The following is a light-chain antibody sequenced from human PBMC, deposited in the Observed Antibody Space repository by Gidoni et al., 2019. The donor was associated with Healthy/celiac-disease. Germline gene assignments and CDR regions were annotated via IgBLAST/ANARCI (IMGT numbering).Light chain of an antibody. CDR3: QQYGSSPPT. V-gene: IGKV3-20*01. Sequence: EIVLTQSPATLSLSPGERATLSCRASQSVSSSYVAWYQQKPGPAPRLLNYGASSRATSTPDRFSGSGSGTDFTLTSSRLEPEDFAVYYCQQYGSSPPTFGQGTKVEIK. CDR1: QSVSSSY. CDR2: GAS. J-gene: IGKJ1*01.